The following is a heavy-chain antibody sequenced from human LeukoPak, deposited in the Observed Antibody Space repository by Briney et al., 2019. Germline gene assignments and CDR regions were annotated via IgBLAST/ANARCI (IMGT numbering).Heavy chain of an antibody. CDR2: IYPGDSDT. CDR3: ARSVMSIAARGDWFDP. D-gene: IGHD6-6*01. Sequence: PGASLKISCKGSGSSFTSYWIGWVRRMPGKGLEWMGIIYPGDSDTRYSPSFQGQFTISADKSISTAYLQWSSLKASDTAMYYCARSVMSIAARGDWFDPWGQGTLVTVSS. J-gene: IGHJ5*02. CDR1: GSSFTSYW. V-gene: IGHV5-51*01.